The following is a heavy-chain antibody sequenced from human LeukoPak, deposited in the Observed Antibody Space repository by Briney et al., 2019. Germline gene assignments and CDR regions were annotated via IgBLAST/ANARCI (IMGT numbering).Heavy chain of an antibody. CDR1: GYTFTSYD. V-gene: IGHV1-2*02. J-gene: IGHJ3*02. CDR3: AREGSLGYCSSTSCSRAFDI. CDR2: INPNSGGT. Sequence: ASVKVSCKASGYTFTSYDINWVRQATGQGLEWMGWINPNSGGTNYAQKFQGRVTMTRDTSISTAYMELSRLRSDDTAVYYCAREGSLGYCSSTSCSRAFDIWGQGTMVTVSS. D-gene: IGHD2-2*01.